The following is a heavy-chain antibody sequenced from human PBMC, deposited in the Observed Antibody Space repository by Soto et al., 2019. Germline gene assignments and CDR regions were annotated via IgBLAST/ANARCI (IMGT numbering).Heavy chain of an antibody. Sequence: GGSLRLSCSASGFTFSIYAMHWVRQAPGKGLEWVANINEDGSGKYYPDSVKGRFTVSRDNVKNSLYLQMNSLRAEDTAMYYCTTDRGYLTFDYWGPGTLVTVSS. CDR3: TTDRGYLTFDY. CDR2: INEDGSGK. J-gene: IGHJ4*02. D-gene: IGHD5-12*01. V-gene: IGHV3-7*01. CDR1: GFTFSIYA.